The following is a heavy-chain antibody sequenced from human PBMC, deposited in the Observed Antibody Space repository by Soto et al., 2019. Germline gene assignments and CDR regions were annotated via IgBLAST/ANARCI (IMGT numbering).Heavy chain of an antibody. V-gene: IGHV1-2*02. CDR2: INPNSGGT. J-gene: IGHJ6*02. Sequence: ASVKVSCKASGYTFTGYYMHWVRQAPGQGLEWMGWINPNSGGTNYAQKFQGRVTMTRDTSISTAYMELSRLRSDDTAVYHCARAASYYYGMDVWGQGTTVTVSS. CDR3: ARAASYYYGMDV. D-gene: IGHD6-25*01. CDR1: GYTFTGYY.